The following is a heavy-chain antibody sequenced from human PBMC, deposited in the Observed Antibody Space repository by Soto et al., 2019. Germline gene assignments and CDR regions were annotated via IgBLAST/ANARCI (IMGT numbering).Heavy chain of an antibody. CDR1: GGTCSSYA. J-gene: IGHJ3*02. D-gene: IGHD3-3*01. CDR2: IIPIFGTA. CDR3: ARGDRFLESGAFEI. Sequence: PVKVSCKASGGTCSSYAISWVRQAPGQGLEWMGGIIPIFGTANYAQKFQGRVTITADKSTSTAYMELSSLRSEDTAVYYCARGDRFLESGAFEIWGQGTMVT. V-gene: IGHV1-69*06.